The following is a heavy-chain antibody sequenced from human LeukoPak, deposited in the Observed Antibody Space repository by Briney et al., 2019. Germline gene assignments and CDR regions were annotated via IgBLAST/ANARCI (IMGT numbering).Heavy chain of an antibody. J-gene: IGHJ4*02. Sequence: GASVKVSCKASGYTLTSYGISWVRQAPGQGLEWMGWISAYNGNTNYAQKLQGRVTMTTDTSTSTAYMELRSLRSDDTAVYYCAREGVGYCSSTSCYDFDYWGQGTLVTVSS. V-gene: IGHV1-18*01. CDR3: AREGVGYCSSTSCYDFDY. CDR1: GYTLTSYG. D-gene: IGHD2-2*01. CDR2: ISAYNGNT.